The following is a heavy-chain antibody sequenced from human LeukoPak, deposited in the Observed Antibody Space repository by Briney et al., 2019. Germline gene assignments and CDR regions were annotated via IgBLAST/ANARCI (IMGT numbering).Heavy chain of an antibody. CDR3: SVYCTGGSCPD. D-gene: IGHD2-15*01. Sequence: PGVSLRLSCTASGFSFGDYAMSRVRQGPGKGLEWVGFIRSKVYGGTTEYAASVKGRFTISRDDSKSIAYLQMNSLKTEDTGVYYCSVYCTGGSCPDWGQGTLVTVSS. CDR1: GFSFGDYA. J-gene: IGHJ1*01. CDR2: IRSKVYGGTT. V-gene: IGHV3-49*04.